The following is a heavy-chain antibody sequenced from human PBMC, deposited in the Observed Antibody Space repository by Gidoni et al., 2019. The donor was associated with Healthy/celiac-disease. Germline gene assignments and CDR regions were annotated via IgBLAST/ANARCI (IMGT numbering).Heavy chain of an antibody. J-gene: IGHJ4*02. V-gene: IGHV4-31*02. CDR2: YSGST. Sequence: YSGSTYYNPSLKSRVTISVDTSKNQFSLKLSSVTAADTAVYYCARGLGQQHDYWGQGTLVTVSS. D-gene: IGHD6-13*01. CDR3: ARGLGQQHDY.